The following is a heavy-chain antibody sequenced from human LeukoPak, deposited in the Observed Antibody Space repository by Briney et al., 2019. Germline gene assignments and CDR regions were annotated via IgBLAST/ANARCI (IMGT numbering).Heavy chain of an antibody. D-gene: IGHD1-14*01. CDR2: MSSSSLK. V-gene: IGHV3-11*06. Sequence: GGSLRLSCAGSGFTFSGYDMIWIRQAPGKGLEWVAHMSSSSLKYKRYAESVKGRFTISRDNAKNTVYLEMDSLTTNDTALYYCARGGRNDLRSWFDPWGQGTLVTVSS. CDR1: GFTFSGYD. J-gene: IGHJ5*02. CDR3: ARGGRNDLRSWFDP.